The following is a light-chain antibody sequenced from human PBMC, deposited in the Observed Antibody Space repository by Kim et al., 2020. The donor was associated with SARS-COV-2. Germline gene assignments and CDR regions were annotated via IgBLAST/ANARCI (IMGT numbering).Light chain of an antibody. CDR1: QGIRHD. V-gene: IGKV1-17*01. Sequence: SASVGDRVTSTCRSSQGIRHDLGWYQQKPGKAPKRLIYAASSLQSGVPSRFSGSGSGTEFTLTISSLQPEDIATYYCLQHNTSPHTFGQGTKLEI. J-gene: IGKJ2*01. CDR3: LQHNTSPHT. CDR2: AAS.